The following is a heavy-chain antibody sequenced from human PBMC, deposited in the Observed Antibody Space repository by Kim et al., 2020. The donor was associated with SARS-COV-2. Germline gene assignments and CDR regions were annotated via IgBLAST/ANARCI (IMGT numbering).Heavy chain of an antibody. CDR1: GFTFSSYG. Sequence: GGSLRLSCAASGFTFSSYGMHWVRQAPGKGLEWVAVIWYDGSNKYYADSVKGRFTISRDNSKNTLYLQMNSLRAEDTAVYYCAIDFRDGYYLGFDYWGQGTLVTVSS. D-gene: IGHD5-12*01. CDR3: AIDFRDGYYLGFDY. J-gene: IGHJ4*02. CDR2: IWYDGSNK. V-gene: IGHV3-33*01.